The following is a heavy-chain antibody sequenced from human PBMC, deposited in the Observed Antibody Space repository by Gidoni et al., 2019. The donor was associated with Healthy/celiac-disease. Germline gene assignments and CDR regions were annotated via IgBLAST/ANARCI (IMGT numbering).Heavy chain of an antibody. CDR3: ATPGYSRGSSFKSDY. CDR2: ISSSGSTI. V-gene: IGHV3-48*03. J-gene: IGHJ4*02. D-gene: IGHD3-9*01. Sequence: EVQLVESGGGLVQPGGSLRLSCAASGFTFSSYEMNWVLQAPGKGLEWVSYISSSGSTIYYADSVKGRFTISRDNAKNSLYLQMNSLRAEDTAVYYCATPGYSRGSSFKSDYWGQGTLVTVS. CDR1: GFTFSSYE.